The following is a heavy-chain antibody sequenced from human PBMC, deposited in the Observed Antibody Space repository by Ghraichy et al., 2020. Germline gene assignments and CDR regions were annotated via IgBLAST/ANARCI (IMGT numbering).Heavy chain of an antibody. CDR3: ARLVVVPWWFDP. CDR1: GGSISSYY. CDR2: IYYSGST. J-gene: IGHJ5*02. V-gene: IGHV4-59*01. D-gene: IGHD3-22*01. Sequence: ESLNISCTVSGGSISSYYWSWIRQPPGKGLEWIGYIYYSGSTNYNPSLKSRVTISVDTSKNQFSLKLSSVTAAVTAVYYCARLVVVPWWFDPWGQGTLVTVSS.